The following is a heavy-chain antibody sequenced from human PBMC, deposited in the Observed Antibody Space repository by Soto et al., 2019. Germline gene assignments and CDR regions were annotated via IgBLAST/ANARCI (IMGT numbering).Heavy chain of an antibody. CDR2: ISSDGST. Sequence: EVRLLEFGGGLVKPGGSLSLSGEASASPAGNIYMTWVRQAPGKGLEGVSVISSDGSTYYADSVKGRFTISRDISKNTLFLQMNSLRAEDTAVYHCARDTLGGAYDFWHGGQGTLVTVSS. D-gene: IGHD3-3*01. CDR3: ARDTLGGAYDFWH. J-gene: IGHJ4*02. CDR1: ASPAGNIY. V-gene: IGHV3-66*01.